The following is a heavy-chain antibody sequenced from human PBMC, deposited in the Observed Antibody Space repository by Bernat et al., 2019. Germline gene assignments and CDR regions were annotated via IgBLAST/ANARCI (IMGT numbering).Heavy chain of an antibody. CDR3: ARRNSAVTSRSIDY. CDR2: ISSSSSTI. D-gene: IGHD4-17*01. CDR1: GFTFSSYS. J-gene: IGHJ4*02. V-gene: IGHV3-48*02. Sequence: EVQLVESGGGLVQPGGSLRLSCAASGFTFSSYSMNWVRQAPGKGLGWVSYISSSSSTIYYADTEKGRFTISRDNAKNSLYLQMNSLRDEDTAVYYCARRNSAVTSRSIDYWGQGTLVTVSS.